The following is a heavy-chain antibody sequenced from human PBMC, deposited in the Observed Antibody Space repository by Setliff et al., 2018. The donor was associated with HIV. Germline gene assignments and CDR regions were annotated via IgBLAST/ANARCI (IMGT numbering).Heavy chain of an antibody. J-gene: IGHJ4*02. D-gene: IGHD3-9*01. V-gene: IGHV3-23*01. CDR3: AKTSNTGYLFCSDY. CDR2: ISSTGGTT. CDR1: GFIFSDYF. Sequence: PGGSLRLSCAGSDSGDSGFIFSDYFMTWVRQAPGKGLEWVSGISSTGGTTYYADSVKGRFTISRDNSKNTVYLQMNSLRAEDTAVYYCAKTSNTGYLFCSDYWGQGTLVTVSS.